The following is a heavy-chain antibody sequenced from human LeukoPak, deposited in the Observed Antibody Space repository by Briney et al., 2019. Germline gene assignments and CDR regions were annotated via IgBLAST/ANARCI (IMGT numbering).Heavy chain of an antibody. J-gene: IGHJ5*02. D-gene: IGHD2-15*01. Sequence: SETLSLTCTVSGGSISSYYWSWIRQPTGKGLEWIGRIYTSGSTNYNPSLKSRVTISVDTSKNQFSLKLSSVTAADTAVYYCASGAGQYCSGGSCYFNWFDPWGQGTLVAVSS. CDR3: ASGAGQYCSGGSCYFNWFDP. V-gene: IGHV4-4*07. CDR2: IYTSGST. CDR1: GGSISSYY.